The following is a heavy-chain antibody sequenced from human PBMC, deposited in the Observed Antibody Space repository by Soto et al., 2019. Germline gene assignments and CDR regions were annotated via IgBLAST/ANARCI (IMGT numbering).Heavy chain of an antibody. J-gene: IGHJ6*03. CDR3: AKGTTMVRGVRADYYYYMDV. CDR2: ISGSGGST. D-gene: IGHD3-10*01. V-gene: IGHV3-23*01. CDR1: GFTFSSYA. Sequence: EVQLLESGGGLVQPGGSLRLSCAASGFTFSSYAMSWVRQAPGKVLEWVSAISGSGGSTYYADSVKGRFTISRDNSKNTLYLQMNSLRAEDTAVYYCAKGTTMVRGVRADYYYYMDVWGKGTTVTVSS.